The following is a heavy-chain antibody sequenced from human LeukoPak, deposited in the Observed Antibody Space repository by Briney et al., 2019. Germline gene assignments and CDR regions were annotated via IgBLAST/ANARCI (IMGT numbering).Heavy chain of an antibody. V-gene: IGHV3-7*01. J-gene: IGHJ3*01. CDR1: GFTFKNYW. D-gene: IGHD3-16*01. Sequence: GGALRLSCAAPGFTFKNYWMRSVPQAPGKGLERVANIKQDGSERYEVESVKRQVTISTDNAKNSLYGQLDSLRAEDTAVYYCARKGGPRDAFDFWGQGTMVTVSS. CDR2: IKQDGSER. CDR3: ARKGGPRDAFDF.